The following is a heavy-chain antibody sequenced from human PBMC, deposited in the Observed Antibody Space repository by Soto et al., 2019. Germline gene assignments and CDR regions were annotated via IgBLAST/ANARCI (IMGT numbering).Heavy chain of an antibody. J-gene: IGHJ5*02. CDR3: ARDGSGSLIERNCFDP. CDR2: INHSGST. Sequence: SETLSLTCAVYGGSFSSYYWSWIRQPPGKGLEWIGEINHSGSTNYNPSLKRRVTISVDTSKTQFSLKLSSVTAADTAVYYCARDGSGSLIERNCFDPWGQGTLVTVSS. V-gene: IGHV4-34*01. CDR1: GGSFSSYY. D-gene: IGHD3-10*01.